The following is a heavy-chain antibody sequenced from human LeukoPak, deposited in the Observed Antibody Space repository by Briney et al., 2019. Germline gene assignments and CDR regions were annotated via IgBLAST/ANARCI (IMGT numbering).Heavy chain of an antibody. D-gene: IGHD3-10*01. CDR3: ARLPGFGESC. CDR1: GFTFSSYG. V-gene: IGHV3-30*02. CDR2: IRDDGSNK. Sequence: GGSLRLSCAASGFTFSSYGMHWVRQAPGKGLEWVAFIRDDGSNKYYADSVKGRFTISRDNSKNTLYLQMNSLRAEDTAVYYCARLPGFGESCWGQGTLVTVSS. J-gene: IGHJ4*02.